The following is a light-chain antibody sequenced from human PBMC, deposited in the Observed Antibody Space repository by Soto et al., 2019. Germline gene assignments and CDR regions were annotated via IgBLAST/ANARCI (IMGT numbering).Light chain of an antibody. Sequence: AIQLTQSPSSLSASVGDRVTITCRASQGISSALAWYPQKPGKAPKLLIYDASSLESGVPSRFSGSGSGTDFTLTINRLQPEDFATYYCHQFNSYHQHGTFGQGTRLEIK. CDR2: DAS. V-gene: IGKV1-13*02. J-gene: IGKJ5*01. CDR1: QGISSA. CDR3: HQFNSYHQHGT.